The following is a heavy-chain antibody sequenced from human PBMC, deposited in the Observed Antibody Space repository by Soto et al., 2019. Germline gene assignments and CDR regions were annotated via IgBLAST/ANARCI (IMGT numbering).Heavy chain of an antibody. CDR2: IYYIGST. V-gene: IGHV4-31*03. Sequence: SETLSLTCTVSGASISSGGYFWSWIRQHPGKGLEWIGYIYYIGSTYYNPSLKSRVTISVDTSKNQFSLKLTSVTAADTAVYYCARGPSPLWFGELYRGHYYSYGMDVWGQGTTVTVSS. CDR1: GASISSGGYF. CDR3: ARGPSPLWFGELYRGHYYSYGMDV. J-gene: IGHJ6*02. D-gene: IGHD3-10*01.